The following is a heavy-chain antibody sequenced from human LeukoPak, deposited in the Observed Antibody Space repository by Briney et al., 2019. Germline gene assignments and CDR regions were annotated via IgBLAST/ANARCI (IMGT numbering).Heavy chain of an antibody. CDR2: IRYDGSNK. CDR3: ARASESQWLVPAFDY. V-gene: IGHV3-30*02. Sequence: QTGGSLRLSCAASGFTFSSYGMHWVRQAPGKGLEWVAFIRYDGSNKYYADSVKGRFTISRDNSKNTLYLQMNSLRAEDTAVYYCARASESQWLVPAFDYWGQGTLVTVSS. CDR1: GFTFSSYG. D-gene: IGHD6-19*01. J-gene: IGHJ4*02.